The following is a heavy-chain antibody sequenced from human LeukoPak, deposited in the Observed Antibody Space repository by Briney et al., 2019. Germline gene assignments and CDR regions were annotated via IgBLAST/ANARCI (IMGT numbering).Heavy chain of an antibody. CDR1: GGSFSGYY. CDR2: INHSGST. Sequence: PSETQSLTCAVYGGSFSGYYWSWIRQPPGKGLEWVGEINHSGSTNYNPSLKSRVTISVDTSKNQFSLKLSSVTAADTAVYYCARAGRDDYWGQGTLVTVSS. V-gene: IGHV4-34*01. CDR3: ARAGRDDY. J-gene: IGHJ4*02.